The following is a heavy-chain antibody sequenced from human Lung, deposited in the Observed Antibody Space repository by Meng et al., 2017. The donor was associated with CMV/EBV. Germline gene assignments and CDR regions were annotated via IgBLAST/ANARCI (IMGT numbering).Heavy chain of an antibody. CDR2: IIPILGIA. J-gene: IGHJ6*02. D-gene: IGHD2-2*01. V-gene: IGHV1-69*04. CDR1: GGTFSSYT. CDR3: ARDCSSTSCYSPALYGMDV. Sequence: SXXVSXKASGGTFSSYTISWVRQDPGQGLEWMGRIIPILGIANYAQKFQGRLTITADKSTSTAYMELSSLRSEDTAVYYCARDCSSTSCYSPALYGMDVXGQGXTVTVSS.